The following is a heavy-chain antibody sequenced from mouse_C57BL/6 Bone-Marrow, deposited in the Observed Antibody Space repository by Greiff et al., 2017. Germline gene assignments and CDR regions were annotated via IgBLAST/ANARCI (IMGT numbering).Heavy chain of an antibody. CDR1: GFTFSSYA. CDR3: TRVGNDYDDYAMDY. Sequence: DVMLVESGEGLVKPGGSLKLSCAASGFTFSSYAMSWVRQTPEKRLEWVAYISSGGDYIYYADTVKGRFTISRDNARNTLYLQMSSLKSEDTAMYYCTRVGNDYDDYAMDYWGQGTSVTVSS. V-gene: IGHV5-9-1*02. D-gene: IGHD2-4*01. J-gene: IGHJ4*01. CDR2: ISSGGDYI.